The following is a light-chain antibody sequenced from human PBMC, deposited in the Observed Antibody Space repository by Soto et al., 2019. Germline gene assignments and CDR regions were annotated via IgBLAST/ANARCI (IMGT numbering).Light chain of an antibody. CDR3: QQYGSTPRVT. Sequence: EIVLTQSPGTLSLSPGERATLSCRASQSVSISHLAWYQQKPGQAPRLLIYGASIRATGIPDRFSGSGSGTDFTLTISTLEPEDFAVYYCQQYGSTPRVTFGQGTKLVIK. J-gene: IGKJ2*01. V-gene: IGKV3-20*01. CDR2: GAS. CDR1: QSVSISH.